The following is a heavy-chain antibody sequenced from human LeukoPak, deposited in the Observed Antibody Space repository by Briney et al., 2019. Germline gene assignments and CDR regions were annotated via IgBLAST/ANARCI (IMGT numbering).Heavy chain of an antibody. Sequence: GGSLRLSCAASGFTFSSYGMSWVRQAPGKGLEWVGRIKSKTDGGTTDYAAPVKGRFTISRDDSKNTLYLQMNSLKTEDTAVYYCTTDPMATMYYYYYYMDVWGKGTTVTVSS. CDR3: TTDPMATMYYYYYYMDV. J-gene: IGHJ6*03. CDR1: GFTFSSYG. V-gene: IGHV3-15*01. D-gene: IGHD5-24*01. CDR2: IKSKTDGGTT.